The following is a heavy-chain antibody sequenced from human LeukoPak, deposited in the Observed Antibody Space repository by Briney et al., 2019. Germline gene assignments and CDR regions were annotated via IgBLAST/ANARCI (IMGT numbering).Heavy chain of an antibody. V-gene: IGHV3-9*01. D-gene: IGHD3-9*01. CDR2: INWNSGTI. CDR1: GFTFDDYA. Sequence: GGSLRLSCAASGFTFDDYAMHWVRRAPGKGLEWVSGINWNSGTIGYADSVKGRFTISRDNAKNSLYLQMSSLRAEDTALYYCAKDIYYDITQPLDWGQGTLVTVSS. CDR3: AKDIYYDITQPLD. J-gene: IGHJ4*02.